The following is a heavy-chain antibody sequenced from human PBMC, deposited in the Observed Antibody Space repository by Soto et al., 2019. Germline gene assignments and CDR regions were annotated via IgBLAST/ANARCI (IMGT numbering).Heavy chain of an antibody. CDR2: IVAGSGNT. Sequence: ASVKVSCKASGFTFTSSAMQWVRQARGQRLEWIGWIVAGSGNTNYAQKFQERVTITRDMSTSTAYMELSSLRSEDTAVYYCAALTMVRHFSDAFDIWGQGTMVTVSS. CDR1: GFTFTSSA. CDR3: AALTMVRHFSDAFDI. D-gene: IGHD3-10*01. V-gene: IGHV1-58*02. J-gene: IGHJ3*02.